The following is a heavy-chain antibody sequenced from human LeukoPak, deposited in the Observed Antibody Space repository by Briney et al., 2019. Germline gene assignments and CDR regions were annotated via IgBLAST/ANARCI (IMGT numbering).Heavy chain of an antibody. V-gene: IGHV4-59*01. D-gene: IGHD3-10*01. Sequence: SETLSLTCTVSGGSISSYYWSWIRQPPGKGLEWIGYIYYSGSTNYNPPLKSRVTISVDTSKNQFSLKLSSVTAADTAVYYCARVTGGWFDPWGQGTLVTVSS. CDR3: ARVTGGWFDP. CDR1: GGSISSYY. J-gene: IGHJ5*02. CDR2: IYYSGST.